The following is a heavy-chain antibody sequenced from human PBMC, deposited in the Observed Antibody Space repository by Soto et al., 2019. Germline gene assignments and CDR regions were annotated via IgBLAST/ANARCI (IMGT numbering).Heavy chain of an antibody. D-gene: IGHD3-10*01. J-gene: IGHJ6*02. V-gene: IGHV4-34*01. Sequence: SDIMYLTCAVYGGTFSGSYWSWIRQPPRKGLEWIGEINHSGSTNYNPSLKSRVTISVDTSKNQFSLKLSSVTAADTAVYYCARSGSVYFSFSPGRRSRSYHYGMGVCGQGPTGTVSS. CDR1: GGTFSGSY. CDR2: INHSGST. CDR3: ARSGSVYFSFSPGRRSRSYHYGMGV.